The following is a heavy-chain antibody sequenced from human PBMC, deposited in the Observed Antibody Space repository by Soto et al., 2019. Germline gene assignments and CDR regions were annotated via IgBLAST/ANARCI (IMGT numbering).Heavy chain of an antibody. V-gene: IGHV5-10-1*01. D-gene: IGHD6-13*01. CDR2: IDPSDSYT. J-gene: IGHJ6*02. CDR1: GYSFTSYW. Sequence: PGESLKISCKGSGYSFTSYWISWVRQMPGKGLEWMGRIDPSDSYTNYSPSFQGHVTISADKSISTAYLQWSSLKASDTAMYYCERRGSSKPYYYYGMDVWGQGTTVTVSS. CDR3: ERRGSSKPYYYYGMDV.